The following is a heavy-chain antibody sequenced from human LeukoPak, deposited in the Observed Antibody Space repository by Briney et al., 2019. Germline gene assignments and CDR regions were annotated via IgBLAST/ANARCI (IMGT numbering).Heavy chain of an antibody. CDR2: ISWNSGSI. D-gene: IGHD5-24*01. CDR1: GFTFDDYA. V-gene: IGHV3-9*01. J-gene: IGHJ4*02. CDR3: AKGIEMATISPSDY. Sequence: PGGSLRLSCAASGFTFDDYAMHWVRQAPGKGLEWVSGISWNSGSIGYADSVKGRFTISRDNAKNSLYLQMNSLRAEDTALYYCAKGIEMATISPSDYWGQGTLVTVSS.